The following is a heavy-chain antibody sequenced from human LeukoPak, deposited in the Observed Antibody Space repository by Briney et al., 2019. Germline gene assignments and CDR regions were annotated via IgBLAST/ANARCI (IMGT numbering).Heavy chain of an antibody. Sequence: GGSLRLSCAASGFTFSSYAMSWVRQAPGKGLEWVSGIPSSGPITYYADSVKGRFTISRDNSKNTLYLQMNSLTAEDTGIYYCANRVAQHDSWGQGTLVTVSS. J-gene: IGHJ5*02. CDR3: ANRVAQHDS. CDR1: GFTFSSYA. V-gene: IGHV3-23*01. D-gene: IGHD3-3*01. CDR2: IPSSGPIT.